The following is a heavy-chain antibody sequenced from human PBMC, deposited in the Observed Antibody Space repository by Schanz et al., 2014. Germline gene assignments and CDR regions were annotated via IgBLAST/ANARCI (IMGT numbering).Heavy chain of an antibody. CDR3: ARDRDQWDGNYLDY. J-gene: IGHJ4*02. CDR1: GYTFTSNG. D-gene: IGHD1-26*01. Sequence: QVQLVQSGAEVKEPGASVKVSCKASGYTFTSNGITWVRQAPGQGLEWMGWIGGSDGKTNFAQKFQGRVTMTTDTSTSTVYMELRSLTSDDSAVYYCARDRDQWDGNYLDYWGQGTLVTVSS. CDR2: IGGSDGKT. V-gene: IGHV1-18*04.